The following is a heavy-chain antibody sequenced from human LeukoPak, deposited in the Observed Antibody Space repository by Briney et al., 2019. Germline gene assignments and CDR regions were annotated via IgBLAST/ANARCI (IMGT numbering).Heavy chain of an antibody. V-gene: IGHV3-74*03. CDR3: ARSQFDY. CDR2: ISGDGTIT. J-gene: IGHJ4*02. CDR1: GFPFSSYW. Sequence: GGSLRLSCEPSGFPFSSYWMLWVRQAPGEGLVWVSRISGDGTITTYADFVKGRFTISRDNTKNILYLQMNSLKVEDTAIYYCARSQFDYWGQGVLVTVSS.